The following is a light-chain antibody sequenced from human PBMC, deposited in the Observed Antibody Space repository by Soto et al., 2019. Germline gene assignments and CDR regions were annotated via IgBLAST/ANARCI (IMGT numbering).Light chain of an antibody. Sequence: DFKMTQSPSSLSASVGDRVTITCRASQAISTYLNWYQQKPGKAPKLLIYAASSLQSGVPSRFSGSGSETDFTLTISSLQPEDFATYSCQQSYSTTWTFGQGTKVDIK. CDR3: QQSYSTTWT. J-gene: IGKJ1*01. CDR1: QAISTY. CDR2: AAS. V-gene: IGKV1-39*01.